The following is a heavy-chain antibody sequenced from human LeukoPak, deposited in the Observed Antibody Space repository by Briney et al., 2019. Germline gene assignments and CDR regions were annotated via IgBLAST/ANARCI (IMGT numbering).Heavy chain of an antibody. Sequence: GEALKISCKQSGYNFASHGIGWVRQMPGKGLDWMVRINHCNSDIVYSPSFQGQVTFSADKSTSTVLLQWRSLQASETAMYYYSTPALSDTSPVASGQGNPVTASS. D-gene: IGHD3-22*01. V-gene: IGHV5-51*01. CDR1: GYNFASHG. J-gene: IGHJ5*02. CDR3: STPALSDTSPVA. CDR2: INHCNSDI.